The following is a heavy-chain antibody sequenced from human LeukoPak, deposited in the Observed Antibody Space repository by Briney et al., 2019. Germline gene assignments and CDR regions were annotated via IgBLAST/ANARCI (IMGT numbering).Heavy chain of an antibody. D-gene: IGHD5-18*01. Sequence: GGSLRLSCTGSGFRFGDYVMSWFRQAPGKGLEWVGFIRSKSYGGTTEYAASVKGRFSISRDDSRSIAYLQMNSLETEDTAVYFCTRPRRGYTYDWGQGTLVTVSS. CDR2: IRSKSYGGTT. CDR3: TRPRRGYTYD. J-gene: IGHJ4*02. CDR1: GFRFGDYV. V-gene: IGHV3-49*03.